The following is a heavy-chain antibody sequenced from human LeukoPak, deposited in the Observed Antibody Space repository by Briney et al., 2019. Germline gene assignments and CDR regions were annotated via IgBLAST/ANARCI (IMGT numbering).Heavy chain of an antibody. J-gene: IGHJ5*02. CDR3: ARAQEPYCSSTSCPKSWFDP. CDR2: IIPIFGTA. Sequence: ASVKVSCKASGGTFSSYAISWVRQAPGQGLELMGGIIPIFGTANYAQPFQGSVTITADESTSRAYMELSSLRSEDTAVYYSARAQEPYCSSTSCPKSWFDPWGQGTLVTVSS. D-gene: IGHD2-2*01. CDR1: GGTFSSYA. V-gene: IGHV1-69*01.